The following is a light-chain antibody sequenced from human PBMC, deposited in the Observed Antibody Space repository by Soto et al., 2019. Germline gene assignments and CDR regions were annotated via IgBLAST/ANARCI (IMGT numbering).Light chain of an antibody. J-gene: IGKJ1*01. Sequence: TQSPDTLSLSPGEIATLSCRASHKITAYSVAWYQQKPGKAPKLLIYKASTLKSGVPSRFSGSGSGTEFTLTISSLQPDDFATYYCQHYNSYSEAFGQGTKVDIK. V-gene: IGKV1-5*03. CDR1: HKITAY. CDR3: QHYNSYSEA. CDR2: KAS.